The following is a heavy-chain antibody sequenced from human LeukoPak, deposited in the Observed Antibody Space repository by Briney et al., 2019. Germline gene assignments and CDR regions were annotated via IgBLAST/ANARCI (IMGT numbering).Heavy chain of an antibody. Sequence: PGGSLTLSCAASGFIFNTCDMSWVRQAPGKGLECGSGISGSGGTTKYADSVKGRFTISRDNPKNTLYLHMNRLRAEDTAVYYCARHTFVSPIYYFDYWGQGTL. V-gene: IGHV3-23*01. J-gene: IGHJ4*02. CDR2: ISGSGGTT. D-gene: IGHD3-9*01. CDR3: ARHTFVSPIYYFDY. CDR1: GFIFNTCD.